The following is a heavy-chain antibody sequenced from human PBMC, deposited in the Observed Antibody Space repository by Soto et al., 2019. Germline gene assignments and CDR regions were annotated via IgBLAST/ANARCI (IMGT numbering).Heavy chain of an antibody. CDR1: GGTFRNYP. CDR2: IFPLTDIP. J-gene: IGHJ4*02. Sequence: QVQQVQSGTEVKEPGSSVKVSCKASGGTFRNYPINWVRQAPGQGLEWMGSIFPLTDIPDYAQNFQARLTITADKSTSTAYMELSSLTSDDTAMYFCARGPLVVVNYFESWGQGTLVTVSS. V-gene: IGHV1-69*02. CDR3: ARGPLVVVNYFES.